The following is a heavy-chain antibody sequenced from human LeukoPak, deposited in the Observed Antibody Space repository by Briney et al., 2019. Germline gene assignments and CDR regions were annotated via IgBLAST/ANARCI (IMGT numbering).Heavy chain of an antibody. V-gene: IGHV3-53*01. J-gene: IGHJ6*04. CDR2: IYSGGGT. CDR1: GFIVSSNH. CDR3: ARDVPRIAVAGGVAGMDV. D-gene: IGHD6-19*01. Sequence: GGSLRLSCAASGFIVSSNHMSWVRQAPGKGLEWVSVIYSGGGTYYADSVKGRFTISRDKSKNTLYLQMNSLRAEDTALFYCARDVPRIAVAGGVAGMDVWGKGTTVTVSS.